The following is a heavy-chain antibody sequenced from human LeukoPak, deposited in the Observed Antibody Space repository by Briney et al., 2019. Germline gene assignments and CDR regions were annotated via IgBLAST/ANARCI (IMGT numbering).Heavy chain of an antibody. CDR1: GITFSSDS. J-gene: IGHJ6*03. CDR2: ISSSSSYI. D-gene: IGHD5-18*01. V-gene: IGHV3-21*01. CDR3: ARREVYSYADYYYYYMDV. Sequence: SGGSLRLSCAASGITFSSDSMNWVRQAPGKGLEWVSSISSSSSYIYYADSVKGRFTISRDNAKNSLYLQMNSLRAEYTAVYYCARREVYSYADYYYYYMDVWGKGTTVTVSS.